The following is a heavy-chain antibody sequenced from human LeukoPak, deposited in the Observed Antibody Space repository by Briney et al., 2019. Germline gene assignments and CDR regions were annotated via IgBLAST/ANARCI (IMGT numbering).Heavy chain of an antibody. CDR3: ARSDGYGLVGI. CDR2: IYPSGTS. J-gene: IGHJ3*02. V-gene: IGHV4-61*10. CDR1: GGSVSSASYY. D-gene: IGHD3-10*01. Sequence: SETLSLTCSVSGGSVSSASYYWSWIRQPAGKGLEWIGHIYPSGTSNYNPSLKSRVTISIDTAKNHFSLNLSSVTAADTAVYYCARSDGYGLVGIWGQGTMITVSS.